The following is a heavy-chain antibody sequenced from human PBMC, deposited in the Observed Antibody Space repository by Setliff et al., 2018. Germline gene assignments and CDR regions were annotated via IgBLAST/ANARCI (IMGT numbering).Heavy chain of an antibody. CDR2: IYNSGST. CDR1: GGSISSSSYY. J-gene: IGHJ6*02. V-gene: IGHV4-39*07. CDR3: ARVAQYSSSSFYYYYYGMDV. D-gene: IGHD6-6*01. Sequence: PSETLSLTCTVSGGSISSSSYYWAWIRQPPGKGLEWIGSIYNSGSTYYNPSLKSRVTISVDTSKNQFSLKLSSVTAADTAVYYCARVAQYSSSSFYYYYYGMDVWGQGTTVTVSS.